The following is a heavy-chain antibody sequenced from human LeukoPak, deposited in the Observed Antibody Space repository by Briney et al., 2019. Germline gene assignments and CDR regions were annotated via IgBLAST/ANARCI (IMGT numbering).Heavy chain of an antibody. Sequence: GGSLRLSCAASGFTFSSYAMHWVRQAPGKGLEWVAVISHDGSNKYNADSVKGRFTISRDNSKNTLHLQMNSLRADDTAVYYCARAYSGRYGLGYYYMDVWGKGTTVTISS. CDR1: GFTFSSYA. V-gene: IGHV3-30*04. D-gene: IGHD1-26*01. CDR2: ISHDGSNK. CDR3: ARAYSGRYGLGYYYMDV. J-gene: IGHJ6*03.